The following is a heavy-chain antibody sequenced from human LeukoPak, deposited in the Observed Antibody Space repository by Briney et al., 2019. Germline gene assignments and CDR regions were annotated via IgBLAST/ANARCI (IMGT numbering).Heavy chain of an antibody. CDR2: IYTSGST. J-gene: IGHJ5*02. CDR3: AREKPEGTWFDP. V-gene: IGHV4-4*07. CDR1: GGSISSYY. Sequence: SETLSLTCTVSGGSISSYYWSRIRQPAGKGLEWIGRIYTSGSTNYNPSLKSRVTMSVDTSKNQFSLKLSSVTAADTAVYYCAREKPEGTWFDPWGQGTLVTVSS.